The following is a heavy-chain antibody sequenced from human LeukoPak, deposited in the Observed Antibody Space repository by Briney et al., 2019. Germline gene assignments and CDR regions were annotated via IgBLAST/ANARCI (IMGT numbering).Heavy chain of an antibody. CDR2: FDPEDGET. CDR3: ATTSSGWYRGSGDDAFDI. J-gene: IGHJ3*02. D-gene: IGHD6-19*01. V-gene: IGHV1-24*01. Sequence: GASVKVSCKVSGYTLTELSMHWVRQAPGKGLEWMGGFDPEDGETIYAQKFQGRVTMTEDTSTDTAYMELSSLRSEDTAVYYCATTSSGWYRGSGDDAFDIWGQGTMATVSS. CDR1: GYTLTELS.